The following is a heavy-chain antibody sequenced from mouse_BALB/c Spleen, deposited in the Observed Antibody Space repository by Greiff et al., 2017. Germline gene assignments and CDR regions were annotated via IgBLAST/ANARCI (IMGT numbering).Heavy chain of an antibody. CDR1: GYTFTSYT. CDR2: INPSSGYT. V-gene: IGHV1-4*02. J-gene: IGHJ3*01. CDR3: ARGFTTATGFAY. D-gene: IGHD1-2*01. Sequence: VQLQQSAAELARPGASVKMSCKASGYTFTSYTMHWVKQRPGQGLEWIGYINPSSGYTEYNQKFKDKTTLTADKSSSTAYMQLSSLTSEDSAVYYCARGFTTATGFAYWGQGTLVTVSA.